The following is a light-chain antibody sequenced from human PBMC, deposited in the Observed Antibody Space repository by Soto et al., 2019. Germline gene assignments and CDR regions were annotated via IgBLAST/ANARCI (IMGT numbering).Light chain of an antibody. V-gene: IGLV2-8*01. Sequence: QSVLTQPPSASGSPGQSVTISCTGTSSDVGAYNCVSWYQQYPGKAPKLMIYDVDKRPSGVPHRFSGSKSGNTASLTVSGLQAEDEADYYCSSYAGSDNFRIFGTGTQGHRP. CDR1: SSDVGAYNC. CDR3: SSYAGSDNFRI. CDR2: DVD. J-gene: IGLJ1*01.